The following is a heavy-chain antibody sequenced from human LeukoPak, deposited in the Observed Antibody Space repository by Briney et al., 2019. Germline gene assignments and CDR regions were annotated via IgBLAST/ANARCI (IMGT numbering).Heavy chain of an antibody. V-gene: IGHV3-21*01. Sequence: GGSLRLSCAASGFTFSSYSMNWVRQAPGKGLEWVSSISSSSSYIYYADSVKGRFTISRDNAKNSLYLQMNSLRAEDTAVYYCARGYYDSSGGNYFDYWGQGTLVTVSS. CDR2: ISSSSSYI. J-gene: IGHJ4*02. D-gene: IGHD3-22*01. CDR1: GFTFSSYS. CDR3: ARGYYDSSGGNYFDY.